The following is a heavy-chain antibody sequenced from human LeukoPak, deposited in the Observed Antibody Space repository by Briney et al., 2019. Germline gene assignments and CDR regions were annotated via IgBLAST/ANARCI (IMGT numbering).Heavy chain of an antibody. J-gene: IGHJ4*02. CDR3: ARGRGYSYGLFDY. V-gene: IGHV4-59*01. CDR2: IYYSGST. CDR1: GGSISSYY. D-gene: IGHD5-18*01. Sequence: PSETLSLTCTVSGGSISSYYWSWIRQPPGKGLEWIGYIYYSGSTNYNPSLKSPVTISVDTSKNQFSLKLSSVTAADTAVYYCARGRGYSYGLFDYWGQGTLVTVSS.